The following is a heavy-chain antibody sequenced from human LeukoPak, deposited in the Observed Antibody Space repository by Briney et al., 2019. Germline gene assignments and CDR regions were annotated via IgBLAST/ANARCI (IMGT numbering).Heavy chain of an antibody. Sequence: PGGSLRLSCAASGFTFSSYAMSWVRQAPGKGLEWVSAISGSGGSTYYADSVKGRFTISRDNAKNSLYLQMNSLRAEDTALYHCARERRDILTGLKWFDPWGQGTLVTVSS. V-gene: IGHV3-23*01. CDR2: ISGSGGST. CDR1: GFTFSSYA. D-gene: IGHD3-9*01. CDR3: ARERRDILTGLKWFDP. J-gene: IGHJ5*02.